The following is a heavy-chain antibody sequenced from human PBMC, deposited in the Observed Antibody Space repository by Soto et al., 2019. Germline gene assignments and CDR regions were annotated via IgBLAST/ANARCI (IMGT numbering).Heavy chain of an antibody. Sequence: QSQTLSLTCAISGDSVSSNSAAWNWIRQSPSRGLEWLGRTYYRSKWYNDYAVSVKSRITINPDTSKNQFSLQLNSVTPEDTAVYYCARDLLDYGDDKDDAFDIWGQGTMVTVSS. CDR3: ARDLLDYGDDKDDAFDI. D-gene: IGHD4-17*01. V-gene: IGHV6-1*01. CDR1: GDSVSSNSAA. J-gene: IGHJ3*02. CDR2: TYYRSKWYN.